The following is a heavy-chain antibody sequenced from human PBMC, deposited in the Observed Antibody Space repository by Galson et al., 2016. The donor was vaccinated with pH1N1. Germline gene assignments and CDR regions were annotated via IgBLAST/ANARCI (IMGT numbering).Heavy chain of an antibody. CDR2: IDPSAGTT. V-gene: IGHV1-46*01. CDR1: GYSVTRYY. Sequence: SVKVSCKASGYSVTRYYMHWVRQAPGQGLEWMGIIDPSAGTTTYSQKFQGRISLTRDTSTNSVHMELSTLRLDDSAIYFCARRYYFDYWGQGTLVTVSS. J-gene: IGHJ4*02. CDR3: ARRYYFDY.